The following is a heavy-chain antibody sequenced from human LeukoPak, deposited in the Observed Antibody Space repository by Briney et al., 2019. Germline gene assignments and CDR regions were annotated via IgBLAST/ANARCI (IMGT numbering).Heavy chain of an antibody. Sequence: GGSLRLSCAASGFTFSSYGMHWVRQAPGKGLEWVAVIWYDESNKYYADSVKGRFTISRDNSKNTLYLQMNSLRAEDTAVYYCGILQIVPVAMPFDYWGQGTLVTVSS. D-gene: IGHD2-2*01. J-gene: IGHJ4*02. CDR2: IWYDESNK. CDR1: GFTFSSYG. CDR3: GILQIVPVAMPFDY. V-gene: IGHV3-30*02.